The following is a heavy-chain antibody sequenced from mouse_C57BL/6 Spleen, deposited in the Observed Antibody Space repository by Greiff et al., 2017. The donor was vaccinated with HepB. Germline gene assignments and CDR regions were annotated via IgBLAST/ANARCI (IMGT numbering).Heavy chain of an antibody. J-gene: IGHJ2*01. V-gene: IGHV5-16*01. CDR1: GFTFSDYY. D-gene: IGHD2-3*01. Sequence: EVMLVESEGGLVQPGSSMKLSCTASGFTFSDYYMAWVRQGPEKGLEWVANINYDGSSTYYLDSLKSRFIISRDNAKNILYLQLSSLKSEDTATYYCARGYDGDYFDYWGQGTTLTVSS. CDR3: ARGYDGDYFDY. CDR2: INYDGSST.